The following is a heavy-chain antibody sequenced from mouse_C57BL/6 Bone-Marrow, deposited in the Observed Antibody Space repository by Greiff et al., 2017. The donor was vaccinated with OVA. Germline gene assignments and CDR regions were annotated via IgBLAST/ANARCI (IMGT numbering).Heavy chain of an antibody. D-gene: IGHD2-3*01. Sequence: QVQLQQPGAELVRPGSSVKLSCKASGYTFTSYWMHWVKQRPIQGLEWIGNIDPSDSDTHYNQKFKDKATLTADTSSSTAYMQLSSLTSEDSAVYYCSRYDGYYPYYFDYWGQGTTLTVSS. CDR2: IDPSDSDT. V-gene: IGHV1-52*01. CDR3: SRYDGYYPYYFDY. J-gene: IGHJ2*01. CDR1: GYTFTSYW.